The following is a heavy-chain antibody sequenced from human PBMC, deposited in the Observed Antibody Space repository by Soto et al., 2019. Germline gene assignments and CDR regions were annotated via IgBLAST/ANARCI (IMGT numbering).Heavy chain of an antibody. CDR1: GDSISNSRW. CDR3: AYSTGWYRHDV. CDR2: IFHSGDT. Sequence: QVQLQESGPGLVKPSGTLSLTCAVSGDSISNSRWWTWVRQPPGKWLEWIGDIFHSGDTNYNPSLKSRFFISVDKSQNQFYLKVSSVTAADTAVYYCAYSTGWYRHDVWGQGTLVTVSS. D-gene: IGHD6-19*01. J-gene: IGHJ3*01. V-gene: IGHV4-4*02.